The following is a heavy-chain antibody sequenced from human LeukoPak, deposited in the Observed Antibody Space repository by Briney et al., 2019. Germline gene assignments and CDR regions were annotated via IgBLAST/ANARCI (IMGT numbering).Heavy chain of an antibody. D-gene: IGHD3-16*01. J-gene: IGHJ3*01. Sequence: PSETLSLTCPVSGDSTAGRYWSWIRQSPGKGLEWLGLVYKSGDINYHPSFRSRLSVSLDRSKTQVSLRLRSVTAADTAVYYCASGKYFYDDPASLNRASRTALDLWAQGTMVIVSS. CDR3: ASGKYFYDDPASLNRASRTALDL. CDR2: VYKSGDI. CDR1: GDSTAGRY. V-gene: IGHV4-59*11.